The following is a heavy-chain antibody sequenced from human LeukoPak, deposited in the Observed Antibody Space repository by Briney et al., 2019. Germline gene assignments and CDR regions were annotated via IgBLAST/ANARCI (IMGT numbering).Heavy chain of an antibody. CDR1: GDSVNSSNFF. CDR2: FHYSGSN. CDR3: ARHEYQVFPPANWFDP. J-gene: IGHJ5*02. V-gene: IGHV4-39*02. Sequence: SETLSLTCTVSGDSVNSSNFFWGWIRQPPGKGLEWIGSFHYSGSNFSNPSLKSRLTISVDTSRNHFSLKLTSVTAADTAVYYCARHEYQVFPPANWFDPWGQGTLVTVSS. D-gene: IGHD6-6*01.